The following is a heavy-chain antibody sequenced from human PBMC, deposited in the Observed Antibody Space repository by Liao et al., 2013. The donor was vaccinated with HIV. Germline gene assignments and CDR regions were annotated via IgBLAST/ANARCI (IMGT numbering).Heavy chain of an antibody. CDR3: ASDGVVVLPTPPGALDV. CDR2: IYDSGST. V-gene: IGHV4-30-4*08. Sequence: QVQLQESGPGLVKPSQTLSLTCTVSGGSISSADYYWSWIRQPPGKGLEWIGHIYDSGSTYYNPSLKSRLTISVDASKNQFSLKLSSVTAADTAVYYCASDGVVVLPTPPGALDVWGQGTMVTVSS. CDR1: GGSISSADYY. D-gene: IGHD2-2*01. J-gene: IGHJ3*01.